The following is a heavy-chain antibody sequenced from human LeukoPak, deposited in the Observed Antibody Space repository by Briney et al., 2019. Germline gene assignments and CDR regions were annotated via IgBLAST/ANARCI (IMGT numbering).Heavy chain of an antibody. CDR2: ISAQHGQA. CDR3: AGSLGYCTSNVCYLKY. J-gene: IGHJ4*02. D-gene: IGHD2-8*01. Sequence: ASVKVSCKTSGYSENFYGITWVRQVAGQGLEWMGWISAQHGQAEYAPNSQDRVTMTTDTYTNTAYMGLKSLRPDDTAVYYCAGSLGYCTSNVCYLKYWGQGTLVTVSS. V-gene: IGHV1-18*04. CDR1: GYSENFYG.